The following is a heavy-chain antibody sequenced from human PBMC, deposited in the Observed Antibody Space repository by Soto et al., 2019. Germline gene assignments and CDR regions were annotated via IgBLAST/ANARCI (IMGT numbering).Heavy chain of an antibody. CDR3: ARIGWGGDS. V-gene: IGHV4-61*01. J-gene: IGHJ4*02. CDR1: GGSVRTGSYH. Sequence: SETLSLTCSVSGGSVRTGSYHWSWIRQPPGKGLEWIGFIPNNGSPDYNPSLKSRVVISIDRSKNQFSLKVNSVTAADTAVYFCARIGWGGDSWGQGTLVTVSS. D-gene: IGHD7-27*01. CDR2: IPNNGSP.